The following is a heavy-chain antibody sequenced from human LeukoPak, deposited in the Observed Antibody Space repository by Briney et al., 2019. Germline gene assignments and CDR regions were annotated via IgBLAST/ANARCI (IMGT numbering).Heavy chain of an antibody. J-gene: IGHJ4*02. CDR3: ARDSNWNYFDY. CDR1: GFTFSSSG. V-gene: IGHV3-30*03. Sequence: GGSLRLSCAASGFTFSSSGMHWVRQAPGKGLEWVAVISYDGSNTYYADSVKGRFTISRDNSKNTLYLQMNSLRAEDTAVYYCARDSNWNYFDYWGQGTLVTVSS. D-gene: IGHD1-20*01. CDR2: ISYDGSNT.